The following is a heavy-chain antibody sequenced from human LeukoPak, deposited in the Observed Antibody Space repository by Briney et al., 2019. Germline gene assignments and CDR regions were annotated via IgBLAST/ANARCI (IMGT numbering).Heavy chain of an antibody. Sequence: PGESLRLSCAASGFTFTNYWMHWVRQAPGKGLFWVSRINSGGSSTSYADAVKGRFTISRDSSKNTLYLQMNSLRAEDTAVYYCARGGDIVGATRSAFDIWGQGTMVTVSS. V-gene: IGHV3-74*01. CDR1: GFTFTNYW. CDR2: INSGGSST. CDR3: ARGGDIVGATRSAFDI. D-gene: IGHD1-26*01. J-gene: IGHJ3*02.